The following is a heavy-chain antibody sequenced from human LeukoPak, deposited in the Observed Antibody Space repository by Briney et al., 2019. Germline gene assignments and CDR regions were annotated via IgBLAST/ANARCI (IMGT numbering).Heavy chain of an antibody. CDR1: GTSVSSTDYF. Sequence: SETLSLTCTVSGTSVSSTDYFWNWIRQPAGKGLEWIGRIYASGNTDYNPSLKSRVTISLDTSKNQFSLNLNSVTAAASAVYFCERYREGYNSVPHALDIWGQGTVVTVSS. V-gene: IGHV4-61*02. CDR2: IYASGNT. CDR3: ERYREGYNSVPHALDI. J-gene: IGHJ3*02. D-gene: IGHD5-24*01.